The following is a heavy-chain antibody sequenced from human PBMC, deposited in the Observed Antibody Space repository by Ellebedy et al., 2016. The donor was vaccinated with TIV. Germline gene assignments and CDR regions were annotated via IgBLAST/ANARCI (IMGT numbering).Heavy chain of an antibody. J-gene: IGHJ4*02. CDR1: GYSFSSYG. CDR2: ISAYNGNT. D-gene: IGHD1-26*01. CDR3: ARELGLVGAGPSDY. V-gene: IGHV1-18*01. Sequence: ASVKVSXXASGYSFSSYGINWVRQAPGQGLEWMGWISAYNGNTNNAQKFQGRVTMTTDTSTKTAYMELESLRSDDTAVYYCARELGLVGAGPSDYWGQGTLVTVSS.